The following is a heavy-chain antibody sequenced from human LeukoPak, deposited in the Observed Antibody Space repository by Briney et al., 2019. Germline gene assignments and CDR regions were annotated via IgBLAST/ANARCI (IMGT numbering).Heavy chain of an antibody. D-gene: IGHD3-10*01. V-gene: IGHV4-4*07. Sequence: SETLSLTCTVPGGSISTYYWSWIRQPAGKDLEWIGHIYSSGSTNYNPSLKSRVTMSVDTSKNQLSLKLNSVTAADTAVYYCARSYGSGSNWFDPWGQGTLVIVSS. CDR2: IYSSGST. CDR3: ARSYGSGSNWFDP. J-gene: IGHJ5*02. CDR1: GGSISTYY.